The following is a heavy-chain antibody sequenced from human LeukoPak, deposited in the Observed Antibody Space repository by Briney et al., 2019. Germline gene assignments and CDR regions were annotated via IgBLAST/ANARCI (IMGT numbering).Heavy chain of an antibody. V-gene: IGHV5-51*01. CDR2: IYPGDSDT. J-gene: IGHJ4*02. CDR3: ARGRYSGTYLSYFDY. D-gene: IGHD1-26*01. Sequence: GGSLKISSKGSGYRFTNFWIAWVRPMPGKGVEWMGIIYPGDSDTRYSTSFEGQVTFSADKSISTAYLQWSSLKASDTAMYYCARGRYSGTYLSYFDYWAQGTLVTVSS. CDR1: GYRFTNFW.